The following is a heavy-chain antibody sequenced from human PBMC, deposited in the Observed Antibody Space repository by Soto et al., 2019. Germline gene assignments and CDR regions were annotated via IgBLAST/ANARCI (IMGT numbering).Heavy chain of an antibody. CDR3: ARGPGGPDGPGDY. D-gene: IGHD2-15*01. Sequence: ASVKVSCKASGYTFTSYAMHWVRQAHGQRLEWMGWINAGNGNTKYSQKFQGRVTITRDTSASTAYMELSSLRSADTAVYYCARGPGGPDGPGDYWGQGTLVTVSS. CDR2: INAGNGNT. CDR1: GYTFTSYA. V-gene: IGHV1-3*01. J-gene: IGHJ4*02.